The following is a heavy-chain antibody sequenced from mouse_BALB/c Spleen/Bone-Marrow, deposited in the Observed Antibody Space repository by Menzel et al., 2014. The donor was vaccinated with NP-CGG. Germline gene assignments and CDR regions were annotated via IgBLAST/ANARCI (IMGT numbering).Heavy chain of an antibody. Sequence: EVMLVESGGGLVQPGGSLKLSYAASGFDFSRYWMSWVRQAPGKVLEWIGEINPDSSTINYTPSLKDKFIISRDNAKNTLYLQMSKVRSEDTALYYCARNWDVGFAYWGQGTLVTVSA. V-gene: IGHV4-1*02. J-gene: IGHJ3*01. D-gene: IGHD4-1*01. CDR1: GFDFSRYW. CDR3: ARNWDVGFAY. CDR2: INPDSSTI.